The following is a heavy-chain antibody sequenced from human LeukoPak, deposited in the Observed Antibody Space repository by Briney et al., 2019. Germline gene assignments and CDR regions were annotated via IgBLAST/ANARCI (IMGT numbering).Heavy chain of an antibody. CDR2: ISGRAERT. J-gene: IGHJ3*02. CDR1: GFTFSIYA. Sequence: TGGSLRLSCAASGFTFSIYAMGWFRQAPGKGLEWVSVISGRAERTYYADSVKGRFTISRDNSMDTLYLQMNSLSTEDTAVYYCATRYSSGAFDIWGQGTMVTVSS. D-gene: IGHD5-18*01. CDR3: ATRYSSGAFDI. V-gene: IGHV3-23*01.